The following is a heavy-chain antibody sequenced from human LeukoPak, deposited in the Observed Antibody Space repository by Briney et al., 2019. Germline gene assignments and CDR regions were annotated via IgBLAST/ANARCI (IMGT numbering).Heavy chain of an antibody. CDR3: ASGTTVSSSAAASFDY. CDR2: IIPILGIA. J-gene: IGHJ4*02. V-gene: IGHV1-69*02. D-gene: IGHD6-13*01. Sequence: SVKVSCKASGGTFSSYTISWVRQAPGQGLEWMRRIIPILGIANYAQKFQGRVTITADKSTSTAYMELSSLRSEDTAVYYCASGTTVSSSAAASFDYWGQGTLVTVSS. CDR1: GGTFSSYT.